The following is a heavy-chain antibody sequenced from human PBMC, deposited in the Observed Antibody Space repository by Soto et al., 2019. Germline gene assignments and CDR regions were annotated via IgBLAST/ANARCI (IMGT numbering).Heavy chain of an antibody. CDR1: GFTVSSNY. V-gene: IGHV3-53*01. CDR2: IYSGGST. CDR3: ARINIDYYYYGMDV. J-gene: IGHJ6*02. Sequence: GGSLRLSCAASGFTVSSNYMSWVRQAPGKGLEWVSVIYSGGSTYYADSVKGRFTISRDNSKNTLYLQMNSLRAEDTAVYYCARINIDYYYYGMDVWGQGATVTVSS.